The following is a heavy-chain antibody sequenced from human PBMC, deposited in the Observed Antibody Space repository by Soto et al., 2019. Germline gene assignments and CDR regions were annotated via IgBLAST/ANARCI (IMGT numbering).Heavy chain of an antibody. V-gene: IGHV4-30-4*01. Sequence: SETLSLTCTVSGGSISSGDYYWSWIRQPPGKGLEWIGYIYYSGSTYYNPSLKSRVTISVDTSKNQFSLKLSSVTAADTAVYYYASGYSGSLPQSWFDPWGQGTLVTVSS. CDR1: GGSISSGDYY. CDR2: IYYSGST. D-gene: IGHD1-26*01. J-gene: IGHJ5*02. CDR3: ASGYSGSLPQSWFDP.